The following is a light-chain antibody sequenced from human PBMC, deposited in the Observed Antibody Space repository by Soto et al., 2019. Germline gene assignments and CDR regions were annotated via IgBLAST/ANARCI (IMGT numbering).Light chain of an antibody. V-gene: IGKV1-27*01. CDR2: VAS. J-gene: IGKJ4*01. CDR1: QDIGNF. CDR3: QKCKVAPFT. Sequence: DIQMTQSPSSLSAFVGDRVTITCRASQDIGNFLAWYQQKPGQVPKPLIYVASTLQSGVPSRFSGSGSGTDFTLTISSLQPEDFATYYCQKCKVAPFTFGGGTKVDIK.